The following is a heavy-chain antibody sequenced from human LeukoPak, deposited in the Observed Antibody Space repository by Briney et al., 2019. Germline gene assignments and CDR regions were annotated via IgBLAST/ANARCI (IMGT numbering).Heavy chain of an antibody. CDR3: ASRYYDILTGYYGPLDY. D-gene: IGHD3-9*01. CDR2: ISASGGST. V-gene: IGHV3-23*01. CDR1: GFTFSSYA. Sequence: PGGSLRLSCAASGFTFSSYAMSWVRQAPGKGLEWVSAISASGGSTYYADSVKGRFTISRDNSKNTLYLQMNSLRAEDTAVYYCASRYYDILTGYYGPLDYWGQGTLVTVSS. J-gene: IGHJ4*02.